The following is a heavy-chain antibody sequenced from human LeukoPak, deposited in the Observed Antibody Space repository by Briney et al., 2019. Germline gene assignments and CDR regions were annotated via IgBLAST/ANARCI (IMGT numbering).Heavy chain of an antibody. CDR1: GGSISGSSYY. CDR3: ARGRLKQHSPLGY. D-gene: IGHD6-13*01. V-gene: IGHV4-39*07. Sequence: PSETLSLTCTVSGGSISGSSYYWGWIRQPPGKGLEWIGEINHSGSTNYNPSLKSRVTISVDTSKNQFSLKLSSVTAADTAVYYCARGRLKQHSPLGYWGQGTLVTVSS. J-gene: IGHJ4*02. CDR2: INHSGST.